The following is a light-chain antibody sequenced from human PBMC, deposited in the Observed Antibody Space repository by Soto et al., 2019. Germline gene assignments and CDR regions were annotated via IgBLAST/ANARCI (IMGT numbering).Light chain of an antibody. CDR2: DND. V-gene: IGLV1-51*01. J-gene: IGLJ3*02. CDR1: NSNIGKNF. CDR3: VTWYASRFVWV. Sequence: QSVLTQPPSVSAAPGPTVTISCYGTNSNIGKNFVSWYRQSPGTAPNLLLYDNDKRPSGIPDRFTGSRIDTSATLVISGLHTGDEADYYCVTWYASRFVWVFGCGTQLTVL.